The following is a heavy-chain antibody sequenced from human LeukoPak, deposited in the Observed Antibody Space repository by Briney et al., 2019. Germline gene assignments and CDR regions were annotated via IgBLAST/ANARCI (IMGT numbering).Heavy chain of an antibody. D-gene: IGHD5-12*01. J-gene: IGHJ3*02. CDR2: ISSSSSYI. V-gene: IGHV3-21*04. CDR3: ARNSGYDSGFRGSHDAFDI. Sequence: GGSLRLSCAASGFTFSSYSMNWVRQAPGKGREWVSSISSSSSYIYYADSVKGRFTISRDNAKNSLYLQMNSLRAEDTALYYCARNSGYDSGFRGSHDAFDIWGQGTMVTVSS. CDR1: GFTFSSYS.